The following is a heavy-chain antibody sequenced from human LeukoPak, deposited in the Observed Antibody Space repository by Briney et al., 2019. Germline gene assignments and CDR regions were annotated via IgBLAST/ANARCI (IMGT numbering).Heavy chain of an antibody. D-gene: IGHD2-2*01. J-gene: IGHJ4*02. CDR2: ISGSGGST. CDR3: AKSILPFTTSCSFDY. V-gene: IGHV3-23*01. CDR1: GFTFSSYA. Sequence: GGSLRLSCAASGFTFSSYAMSWVRQAPGKGLERVSAISGSGGSTYYADSVKGRFTISRDNSKNTLYLQMNSLRAEDTAVYYCAKSILPFTTSCSFDYWGQGTLVTVSS.